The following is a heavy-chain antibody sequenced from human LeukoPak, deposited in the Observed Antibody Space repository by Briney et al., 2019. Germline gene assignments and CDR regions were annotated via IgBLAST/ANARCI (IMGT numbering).Heavy chain of an antibody. CDR2: ISWNSGSI. CDR3: ARGPTPSFYYGSGSYYSLDY. V-gene: IGHV3-9*01. D-gene: IGHD3-10*01. J-gene: IGHJ4*02. Sequence: SLRLSCAASGFTFYDYAMHWVRQAPGKGLEWVSGISWNSGSIGYADSVRGGFTISRDNAKNSLYLQMNTLRAEDTAVYYCARGPTPSFYYGSGSYYSLDYWGQGTLVTVSS. CDR1: GFTFYDYA.